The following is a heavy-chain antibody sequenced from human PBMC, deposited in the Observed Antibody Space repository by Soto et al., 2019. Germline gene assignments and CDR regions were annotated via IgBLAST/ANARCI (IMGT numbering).Heavy chain of an antibody. J-gene: IGHJ4*02. CDR3: ARVLYGHQSYYFDY. CDR1: GFTFSSYG. V-gene: IGHV3-33*01. D-gene: IGHD2-2*02. CDR2: IWYDGSNK. Sequence: QVQLVESGGGVVQPGRSLRLSCAASGFTFSSYGMHWVRQAPGKGLEWVAVIWYDGSNKYYADSVKGRFTISRDNSKNTLYLQMNSLRAEDTAVYYCARVLYGHQSYYFDYCCQGSLVTVSS.